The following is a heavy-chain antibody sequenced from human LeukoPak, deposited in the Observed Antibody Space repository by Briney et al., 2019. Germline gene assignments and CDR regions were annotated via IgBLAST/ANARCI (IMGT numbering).Heavy chain of an antibody. V-gene: IGHV4-59*01. Sequence: SETLSLTCTVSGGSISSYYWSWLRQPPGKGLEWIGYISYSGSTNYNPSLKSRVTISVDTSKNQFSLKLSSVTAADTAVYYCAKYVWGSYPTFEDYWGQGSLVTVSS. J-gene: IGHJ4*02. CDR2: ISYSGST. D-gene: IGHD3-16*02. CDR1: GGSISSYY. CDR3: AKYVWGSYPTFEDY.